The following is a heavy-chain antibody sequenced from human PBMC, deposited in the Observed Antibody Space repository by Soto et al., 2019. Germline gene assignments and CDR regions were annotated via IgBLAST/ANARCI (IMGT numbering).Heavy chain of an antibody. D-gene: IGHD2-2*01. CDR1: GGTFSSYA. J-gene: IGHJ6*02. CDR3: ARGGVSTSCYGCYYYYYGMDV. Sequence: QVQLVQSGAAVKKPGSSVKVSCKASGGTFSSYAISWVRQAPGQGLEWMGGIIPIFGTANYAQKFQGRVTITADESTSTAYMELSSLRSEDTAVYYCARGGVSTSCYGCYYYYYGMDVWGQGTTVTVSS. V-gene: IGHV1-69*12. CDR2: IIPIFGTA.